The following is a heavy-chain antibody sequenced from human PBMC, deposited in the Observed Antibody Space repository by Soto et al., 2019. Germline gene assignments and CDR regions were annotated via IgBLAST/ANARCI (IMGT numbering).Heavy chain of an antibody. Sequence: SGTLALTCNVSGDSSATSGYYWDWIRQPPGKGLEWIGSIYSSGRTYYNPSLNSRVTISLDTAKNQIYLKLNSVTAADTAVHYFVRHAPHHPASSYSPMAACGQG. CDR2: IYSSGRT. V-gene: IGHV4-39*01. D-gene: IGHD2-15*01. J-gene: IGHJ6*02. CDR1: GDSSATSGYY. CDR3: VRHAPHHPASSYSPMAA.